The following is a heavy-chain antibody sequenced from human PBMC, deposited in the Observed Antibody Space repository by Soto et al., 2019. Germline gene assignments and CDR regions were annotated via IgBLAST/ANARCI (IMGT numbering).Heavy chain of an antibody. CDR3: ARDQGYCSSTSCYAGYYYYGMDV. V-gene: IGHV6-1*01. J-gene: IGHJ6*02. D-gene: IGHD2-2*01. Sequence: PSQTLSLTCAISGDSFSSNSAAWNWIRQSPSRGLEWLGRTYYRSKWYNDYAVSVKSRITINPDTSKNQFSLQLNSVTPEDTAVYYCARDQGYCSSTSCYAGYYYYGMDVWGQGTTVTVSS. CDR2: TYYRSKWYN. CDR1: GDSFSSNSAA.